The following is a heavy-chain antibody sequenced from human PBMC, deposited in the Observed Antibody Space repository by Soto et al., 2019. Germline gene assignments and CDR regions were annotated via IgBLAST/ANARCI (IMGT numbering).Heavy chain of an antibody. CDR2: ISSNGGST. CDR1: GFTFSSYA. D-gene: IGHD6-13*01. J-gene: IGHJ6*02. V-gene: IGHV3-64D*08. Sequence: GGSLRLSCSASGFTFSSYAMHWVRQAPGKGLEYVSAISSNGGSTYYADSVKGRFTISRDNSKNTLYLQMGSLRAEDTAVYYCVKARPKYSSSWYALTYYYYGMDVWGQGTTVTVSS. CDR3: VKARPKYSSSWYALTYYYYGMDV.